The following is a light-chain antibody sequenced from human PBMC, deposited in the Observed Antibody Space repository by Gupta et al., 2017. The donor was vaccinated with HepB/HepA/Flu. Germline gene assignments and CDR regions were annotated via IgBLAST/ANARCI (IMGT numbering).Light chain of an antibody. J-gene: IGKJ3*01. CDR1: QSLLYISNNKNS. Sequence: VLHPSPVPLAVSLGEMATIHCKSSQSLLYISNNKNSLAWYQQKPRQPPKLLIYWASTRASGVPERFSGSGSGTEFTLTISSLQAEDVAVYYWQQYYNYSGTFGQGTKVDIK. CDR2: WAS. CDR3: QQYYNYSGT. V-gene: IGKV4-1*01.